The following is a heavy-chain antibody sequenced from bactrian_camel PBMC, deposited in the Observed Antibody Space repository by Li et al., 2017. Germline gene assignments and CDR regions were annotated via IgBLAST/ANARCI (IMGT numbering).Heavy chain of an antibody. CDR2: RYAGGSA. V-gene: IGHV3S53*01. Sequence: HVQLVESGGGSVQIGGSLRLACAASVSTYDIHYMGWFRQAPGKQREGVAARYAGGSAYYVDSVKGRFTISKANAKDTLYLQMNNLKPEDTGVYYCAADSPTARADVRTLYAMYLGQGTQVTVS. CDR3: AADSPTARADVRTLYAMY. J-gene: IGHJ4*01. CDR1: VSTYDIHY. D-gene: IGHD3*01.